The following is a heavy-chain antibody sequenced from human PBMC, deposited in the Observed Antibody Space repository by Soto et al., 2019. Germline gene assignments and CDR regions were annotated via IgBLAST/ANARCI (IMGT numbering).Heavy chain of an antibody. J-gene: IGHJ4*02. V-gene: IGHV3-48*03. CDR1: GFDFSSHD. CDR2: INRRGVT. Sequence: GSLRLSCAASGFDFSSHDMNWVRRAPGKGLEWIAYINRRGVTHYADSVEGRFSISRDNAQNALFLQMYSLRDEDTAVYYCARDAAEINSYYIDFWGQGVLVTVSS. CDR3: ARDAAEINSYYIDF. D-gene: IGHD3-16*01.